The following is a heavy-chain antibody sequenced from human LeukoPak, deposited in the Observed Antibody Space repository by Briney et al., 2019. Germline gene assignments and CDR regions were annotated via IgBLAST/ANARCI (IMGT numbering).Heavy chain of an antibody. CDR1: GFTFDDYA. J-gene: IGHJ4*02. Sequence: GGSLRLSCAASGFTFDDYAMHWVRQAPGKGLEWVSGISWNSGGIGYADSVKGRFTISRDNAKNSLYLQMNSLRADDTALYYCAKGKKVTVAGLFDYWGQGTLVTVSS. CDR3: AKGKKVTVAGLFDY. D-gene: IGHD6-19*01. CDR2: ISWNSGGI. V-gene: IGHV3-9*01.